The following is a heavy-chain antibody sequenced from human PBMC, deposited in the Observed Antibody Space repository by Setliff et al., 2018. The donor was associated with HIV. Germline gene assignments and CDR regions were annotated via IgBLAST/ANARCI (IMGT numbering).Heavy chain of an antibody. CDR3: ARRAVQDGTVTSSNWFES. CDR2: IYYSGST. D-gene: IGHD1-7*01. J-gene: IGHJ5*01. V-gene: IGHV4-39*01. CDR1: GGSISSSSYY. Sequence: PSETLSLTCTVSGGSISSSSYYWGWIRQPPGKGLEWIGSIYYSGSTYYNPSLKSRVTISVDTSKNQFSLKLYSVTAADTAVYYCARRAVQDGTVTSSNWFESWGQGTLVTVSS.